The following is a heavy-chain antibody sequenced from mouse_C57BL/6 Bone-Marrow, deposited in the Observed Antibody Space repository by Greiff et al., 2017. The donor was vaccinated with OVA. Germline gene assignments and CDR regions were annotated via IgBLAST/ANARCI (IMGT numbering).Heavy chain of an antibody. V-gene: IGHV3-6*01. J-gene: IGHJ3*01. CDR3: ARGGNGGCAY. Sequence: EVQLQESGPGLVKPSQSLSLTCSVTGYSITSGYYWNWLRQFPGNKLEWMGYISYDGSNNYNPSLKNRISITRDTSKNQFFLKLNSVTTEDTATYYCARGGNGGCAYWGQGTLVTVSA. CDR2: ISYDGSN. CDR1: GYSITSGYY. D-gene: IGHD2-1*01.